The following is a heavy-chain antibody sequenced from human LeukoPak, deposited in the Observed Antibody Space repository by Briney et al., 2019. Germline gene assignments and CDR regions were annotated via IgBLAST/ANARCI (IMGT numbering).Heavy chain of an antibody. CDR2: INHSGST. D-gene: IGHD2-8*01. CDR3: ASAYCTNGVCYRSWFDP. J-gene: IGHJ5*02. Sequence: ASETLSLTCAVYGGSFSGYYWSWIRQPPGKGLEWIGEINHSGSTNYNPSLKSRVTISVDTSKNQFSLKLSSVTAADTAVYYCASAYCTNGVCYRSWFDPWGQGTLVTVSS. V-gene: IGHV4-34*01. CDR1: GGSFSGYY.